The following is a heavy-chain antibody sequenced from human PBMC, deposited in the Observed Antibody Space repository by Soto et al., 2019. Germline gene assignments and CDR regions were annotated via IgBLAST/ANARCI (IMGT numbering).Heavy chain of an antibody. V-gene: IGHV3-74*01. CDR1: GFTFNNFW. CDR3: ARDLTSLGTPGDDFDY. J-gene: IGHJ4*02. Sequence: PGGSLRLSCAASGFTFNNFWMHWVRQAPGKGLVWVSRINTAGTITSYADSVKGRFSISRDNAKNTVYLQMNSPRDDDTAVYYCARDLTSLGTPGDDFDYWGQGTLVTVSS. CDR2: INTAGTIT. D-gene: IGHD1-1*01.